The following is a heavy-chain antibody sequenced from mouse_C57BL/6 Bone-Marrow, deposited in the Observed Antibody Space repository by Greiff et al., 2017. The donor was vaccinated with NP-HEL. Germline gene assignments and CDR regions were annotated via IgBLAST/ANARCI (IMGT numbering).Heavy chain of an antibody. V-gene: IGHV14-4*01. CDR3: ALHYDAYFFYAMDY. J-gene: IGHJ4*01. Sequence: VQLQQPGAELVRPGASVKLSCTASGFNIKDDYMHWVKQRPEQGLEWIGWIHPEKGDPEYASKFQGKATITADTSSNTAYLQLSSLTSEDTAVYYCALHYDAYFFYAMDYWGQGTSVTVSS. CDR2: IHPEKGDP. CDR1: GFNIKDDY. D-gene: IGHD2-3*01.